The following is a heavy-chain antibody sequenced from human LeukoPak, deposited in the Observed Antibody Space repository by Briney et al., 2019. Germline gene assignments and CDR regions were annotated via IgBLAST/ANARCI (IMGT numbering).Heavy chain of an antibody. D-gene: IGHD3-16*02. J-gene: IGHJ4*02. V-gene: IGHV4-59*08. Sequence: PSETLSLTCAVYGGSFSGYYWSWIRQPPGKGLEWIGYIYYSGSTNYNPSLKSRVTISVDTSKNQFSLKLSSVTAADTAVYYCARHYDYVWGSYRLTHPLFDYWGQGTLVTVSS. CDR3: ARHYDYVWGSYRLTHPLFDY. CDR2: IYYSGST. CDR1: GGSFSGYY.